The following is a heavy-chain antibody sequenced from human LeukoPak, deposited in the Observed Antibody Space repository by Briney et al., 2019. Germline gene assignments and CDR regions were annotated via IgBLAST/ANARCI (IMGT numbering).Heavy chain of an antibody. V-gene: IGHV3-21*01. CDR1: GFKFSSYS. CDR2: ISSSSSYI. J-gene: IGHJ6*03. Sequence: PGGSLRLSCAVSGFKFSSYSINWVRQAPGKWLEWVSCISSSSSYIYYADSVKGRFTISRDNAKNSLYLQMNSLRAEDTAVCYCARGGDHPTYLFQYMDVWGKGTTVTVSS. D-gene: IGHD3-16*01. CDR3: ARGGDHPTYLFQYMDV.